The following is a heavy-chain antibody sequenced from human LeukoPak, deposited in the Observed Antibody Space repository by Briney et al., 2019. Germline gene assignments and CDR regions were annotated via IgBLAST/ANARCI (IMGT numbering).Heavy chain of an antibody. D-gene: IGHD5-12*01. J-gene: IGHJ4*02. CDR2: IAVDSGNT. Sequence: SVTVSCKASGFTFSNSLMQWVRQARGQRLQWMGRIAVDSGNTNYAQKFQERVTITRDMSTSTAYMELGSLTSEDTAIYYCATTTPGYGGFRFWGQGTLVTVSS. CDR1: GFTFSNSL. CDR3: ATTTPGYGGFRF. V-gene: IGHV1-58*02.